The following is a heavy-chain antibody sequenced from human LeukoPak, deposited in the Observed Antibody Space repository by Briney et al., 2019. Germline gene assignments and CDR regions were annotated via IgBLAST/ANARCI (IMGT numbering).Heavy chain of an antibody. CDR3: ARAGYSSSSMSP. V-gene: IGHV1-2*02. CDR2: INPNSGGT. J-gene: IGHJ5*02. Sequence: GASVKVSCKASGYTFTDYYMHWVRQAPGQGLEWMGWINPNSGGTNYAQKFQGRVTMTRDTSICTAYMELSRLRSDDTAVYYCARAGYSSSSMSPWGQGTLATVSS. D-gene: IGHD6-6*01. CDR1: GYTFTDYY.